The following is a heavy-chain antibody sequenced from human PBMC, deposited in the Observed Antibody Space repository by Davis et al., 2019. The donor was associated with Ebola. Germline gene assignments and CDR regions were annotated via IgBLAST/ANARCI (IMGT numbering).Heavy chain of an antibody. CDR3: AREVEIVVVPAVDYYYYYYMDV. Sequence: PGGSLRLSCAVSGGSISSSNWWSWVRQPPGKGLEWIGEIYHSGSTNYNPSLKSRVTISVDKSKNQFSLKLSSVTAADTAVYYCAREVEIVVVPAVDYYYYYYMDVWGKGTTVTVS. CDR1: GGSISSSNW. CDR2: IYHSGST. J-gene: IGHJ6*03. V-gene: IGHV4-4*02. D-gene: IGHD2-2*01.